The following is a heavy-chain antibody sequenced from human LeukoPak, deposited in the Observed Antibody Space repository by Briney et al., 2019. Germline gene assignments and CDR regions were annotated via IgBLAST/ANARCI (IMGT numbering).Heavy chain of an antibody. D-gene: IGHD6-13*01. J-gene: IGHJ4*02. CDR2: IIPILGIA. Sequence: GASVKVSCKASGGTFSSYAISWVRQAPGQGLEWMGRIIPILGIANYAQKFQGRVTITADKSTSTAYMELSSLRSEDTAVYYCARDAGTNLAAGTDYYFDYWGQGTLVTVSS. V-gene: IGHV1-69*04. CDR3: ARDAGTNLAAGTDYYFDY. CDR1: GGTFSSYA.